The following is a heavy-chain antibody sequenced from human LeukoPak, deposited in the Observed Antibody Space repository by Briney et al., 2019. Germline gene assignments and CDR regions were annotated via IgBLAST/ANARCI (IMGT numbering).Heavy chain of an antibody. V-gene: IGHV4-39*07. CDR2: IYYSGST. D-gene: IGHD3-22*01. CDR1: GGSISSSSYY. CDR3: ARGRLAVTMIVVVFDY. J-gene: IGHJ4*02. Sequence: SETLSLTCTVSGGSISSSSYYWGWIRQPPGKGLEWIGSIYYSGSTYYNPSLKSRVTISVDTSKNQFSLKLSSVTAADTAVYYCARGRLAVTMIVVVFDYWGQGTLVTVSS.